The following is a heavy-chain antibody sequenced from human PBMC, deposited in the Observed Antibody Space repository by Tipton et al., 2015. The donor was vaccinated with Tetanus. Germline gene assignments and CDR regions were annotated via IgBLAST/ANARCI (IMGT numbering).Heavy chain of an antibody. Sequence: KPSETLSLTCAVYGGSFSGYYWSWIRQPPGKGLEWIGEINHSGSTNYNPSLKSRVTISVDTSKNQFSLKLSSVTAADTAVYYCARYNWNDGRWFDPWGQGTLVTVSS. CDR2: INHSGST. D-gene: IGHD1-1*01. V-gene: IGHV4-34*01. J-gene: IGHJ5*02. CDR1: GGSFSGYY. CDR3: ARYNWNDGRWFDP.